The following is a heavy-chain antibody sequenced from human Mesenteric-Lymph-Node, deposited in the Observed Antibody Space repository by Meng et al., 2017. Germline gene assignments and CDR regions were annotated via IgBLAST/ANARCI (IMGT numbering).Heavy chain of an antibody. J-gene: IGHJ4*02. D-gene: IGHD3-9*01. CDR1: GYTFTSCG. V-gene: IGHV1-18*01. CDR2: ISAYNGNT. CDR3: ARLGLQTTGLNDC. Sequence: QGQPVQPGAEVKKTGASGKDSCKASGYTFTSCGITWVRQAPGQGLEWMGWISAYNGNTNYAQKLQGRVTMTTDTSTSTAYMELRSLRSDDTAVYYCARLGLQTTGLNDCWGQGTLVTVSS.